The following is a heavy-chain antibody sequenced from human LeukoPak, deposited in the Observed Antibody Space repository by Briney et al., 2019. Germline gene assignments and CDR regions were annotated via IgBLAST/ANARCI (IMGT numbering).Heavy chain of an antibody. CDR2: ISYDGSNK. J-gene: IGHJ4*02. Sequence: GGSLRLSCAAPGFTFSSYGMHWVRQAPGKGLEWVAVISYDGSNKYYADSVKGRFTISRDNSKNTLYLQMNSLRAEDTAVYYCASGILDYWGQGTLVTVSS. V-gene: IGHV3-30*03. CDR3: ASGILDY. CDR1: GFTFSSYG. D-gene: IGHD5-18*01.